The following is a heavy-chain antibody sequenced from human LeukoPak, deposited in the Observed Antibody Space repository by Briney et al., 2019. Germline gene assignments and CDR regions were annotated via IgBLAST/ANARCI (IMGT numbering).Heavy chain of an antibody. D-gene: IGHD5-12*01. V-gene: IGHV3-23*01. Sequence: GGSLRLSCAASGFTFSSYAMSWVRQAPGKGLEWVSVISGSGGSTHYADSVKGRFTISRDNSRNTLYLQMSSLRAEDTAVYYCAKNPGLRSDRWFDPWGQGTLVTVSS. CDR3: AKNPGLRSDRWFDP. CDR2: ISGSGGST. J-gene: IGHJ5*02. CDR1: GFTFSSYA.